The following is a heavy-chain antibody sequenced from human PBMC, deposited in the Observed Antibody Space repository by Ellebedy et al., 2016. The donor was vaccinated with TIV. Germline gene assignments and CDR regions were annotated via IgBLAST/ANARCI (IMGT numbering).Heavy chain of an antibody. Sequence: GGSLRLXXAASAFTFSSYAMSWVRQGPGKGLEWVSSISGSGDSKFYTESVKGRFTVSRDNSKNILHLQMNSLRAEDTAVYYCAKAPRYYDSSGYHYFEYWGQGTLVTVSS. CDR1: AFTFSSYA. CDR2: ISGSGDSK. CDR3: AKAPRYYDSSGYHYFEY. D-gene: IGHD3-22*01. V-gene: IGHV3-23*01. J-gene: IGHJ4*02.